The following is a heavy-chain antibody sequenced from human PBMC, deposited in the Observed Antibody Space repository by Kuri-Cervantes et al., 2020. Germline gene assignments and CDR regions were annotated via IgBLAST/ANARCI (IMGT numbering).Heavy chain of an antibody. V-gene: IGHV3-13*01. CDR3: AKDYSSYGMDV. Sequence: GGSLRLSCAASGFTFSSYDMHWVRQATGKGLEWVSAIGTAGDTYYPGSVKGRFTISRDNSKNTLYLQMNSLRAEDTAVYYCAKDYSSYGMDVWGQGTTVTVSS. CDR2: IGTAGDT. CDR1: GFTFSSYD. J-gene: IGHJ6*02. D-gene: IGHD5-18*01.